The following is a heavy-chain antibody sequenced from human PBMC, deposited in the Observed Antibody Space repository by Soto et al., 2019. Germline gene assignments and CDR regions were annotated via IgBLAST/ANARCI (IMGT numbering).Heavy chain of an antibody. Sequence: SETLSLTCTVSGGSISSYYWSWIRQPPGKGLEWIGYIYYSGSTNYNPSLKSRVTISVDTSKNQFSLKLSSVTAADTAVYYCARQGGGYCSSTSCYVSYYYYYMDVWGKGTTVTVSS. J-gene: IGHJ6*03. CDR2: IYYSGST. D-gene: IGHD2-2*01. CDR1: GGSISSYY. CDR3: ARQGGGYCSSTSCYVSYYYYYMDV. V-gene: IGHV4-59*08.